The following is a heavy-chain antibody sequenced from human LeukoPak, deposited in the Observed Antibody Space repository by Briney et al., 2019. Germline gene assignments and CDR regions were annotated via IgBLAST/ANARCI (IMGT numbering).Heavy chain of an antibody. CDR3: ARMPDSSGYYSYYFDY. CDR1: GFTFSSYT. Sequence: GGSLRLSCAASGFTFSSYTVSWVRQAPGKGLEWVSSISSNGYYIYYADSVKGRFTISRDNAKNSLYLQMNSLRAEDTAVYYCARMPDSSGYYSYYFDYWGQGTLVTVSS. V-gene: IGHV3-21*01. CDR2: ISSNGYYI. J-gene: IGHJ4*02. D-gene: IGHD3-22*01.